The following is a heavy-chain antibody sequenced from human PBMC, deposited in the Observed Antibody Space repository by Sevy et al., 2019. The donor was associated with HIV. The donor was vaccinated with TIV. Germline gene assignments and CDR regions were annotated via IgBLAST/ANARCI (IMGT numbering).Heavy chain of an antibody. CDR1: GFSFSRYW. D-gene: IGHD2-2*01. CDR2: IREDGSQS. V-gene: IGHV3-7*01. CDR3: ARDPDTSNKIDY. Sequence: GGSLRLSCVASGFSFSRYWMHWVRQTPKKGLEWVARIREDGSQSWYVDSVKGRFTISRDDAKNSLYLQMNSPRADDTAVYYCARDPDTSNKIDYWGQGTMVTVSS. J-gene: IGHJ4*02.